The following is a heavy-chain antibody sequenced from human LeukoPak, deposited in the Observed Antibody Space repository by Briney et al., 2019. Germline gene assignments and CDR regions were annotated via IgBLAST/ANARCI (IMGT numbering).Heavy chain of an antibody. CDR1: GYTFTSYG. D-gene: IGHD3-10*01. CDR3: ASLSKANYYGSGSSHGGVDY. CDR2: ISTYNGNT. V-gene: IGHV1-18*01. J-gene: IGHJ4*02. Sequence: GASVKVSCKASGYTFTSYGIIWVRQAPGQGLEWMGWISTYNGNTNYAQKIQGRVTMTTDTSTSTVYMELSSLGSEDTALYYCASLSKANYYGSGSSHGGVDYWGQGTLVTVSS.